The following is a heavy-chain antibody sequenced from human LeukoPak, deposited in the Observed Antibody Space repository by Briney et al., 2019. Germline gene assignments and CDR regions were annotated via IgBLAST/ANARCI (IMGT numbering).Heavy chain of an antibody. CDR3: ASHRGVGATTFDY. D-gene: IGHD1-26*01. V-gene: IGHV4-34*01. J-gene: IGHJ4*02. Sequence: SETLSLTCAVYGGSFSDYYWSWIRQSPGKGLEWIGEVNPNVNTHDNPSLRSRVTISIDTSKNQFSLKLSSVTAADTAVYYCASHRGVGATTFDYWGQGTLVTVSS. CDR1: GGSFSDYY. CDR2: VNPNVNT.